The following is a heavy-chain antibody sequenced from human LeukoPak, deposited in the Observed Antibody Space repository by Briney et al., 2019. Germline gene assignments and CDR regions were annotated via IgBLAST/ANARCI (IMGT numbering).Heavy chain of an antibody. CDR1: GGSISSYY. J-gene: IGHJ3*02. V-gene: IGHV4-59*01. D-gene: IGHD2-21*02. CDR3: ARLVTAIRDAFDI. CDR2: IYYSGST. Sequence: SETLSLTCTVSGGSISSYYWSWIRQPPGKGLEWIGYIYYSGSTNYNPSLKSRVTISVDTSKNQFSLKLSSVTAADTAVYYCARLVTAIRDAFDIWGQGTMVTVSS.